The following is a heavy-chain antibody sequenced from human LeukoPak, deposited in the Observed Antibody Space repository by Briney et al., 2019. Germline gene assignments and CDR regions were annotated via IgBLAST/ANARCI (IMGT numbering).Heavy chain of an antibody. CDR1: GFTFSRFG. CDR3: VRDRCSSCHYFDC. Sequence: GRSLRLSCAASGFTFSRFGIHWVRQAPGRGLEWVAVIWFDGSDKNYADSVKGRFTISRDNTKNTLYLQMNSLRAEDTAMYYCVRDRCSSCHYFDCWGQGTLVTVSS. V-gene: IGHV3-33*01. J-gene: IGHJ4*02. D-gene: IGHD6-13*01. CDR2: IWFDGSDK.